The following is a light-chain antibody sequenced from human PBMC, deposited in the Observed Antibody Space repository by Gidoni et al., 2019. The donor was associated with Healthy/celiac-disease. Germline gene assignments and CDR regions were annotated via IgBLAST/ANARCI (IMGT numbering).Light chain of an antibody. Sequence: QSALTQPRSVSGSPGQSVTISCTGTSSDVGGYNYVSWYQQHPGKAPKLMIYDVSKRPSGVPDRFSGSKSGNTASLTISGLQAEDEADYYCCSYAAWVVFGGGTKLTVL. CDR3: CSYAAWVV. CDR2: DVS. V-gene: IGLV2-11*01. J-gene: IGLJ2*01. CDR1: SSDVGGYNY.